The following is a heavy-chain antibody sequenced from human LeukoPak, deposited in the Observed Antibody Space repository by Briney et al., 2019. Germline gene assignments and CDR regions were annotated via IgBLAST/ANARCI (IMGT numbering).Heavy chain of an antibody. J-gene: IGHJ4*02. CDR2: INQDGSGK. Sequence: GGSLRLSCAASGFTFSTYWMTWVRQAPRKGLEWVANINQDGSGKYYVDSVRGRFTISRDNAKNSLYLQMSSLRVEDTAMYYCVRDFSLTRLERPFDYWGQGTLVTVSS. CDR3: VRDFSLTRLERPFDY. V-gene: IGHV3-7*01. D-gene: IGHD1-1*01. CDR1: GFTFSTYW.